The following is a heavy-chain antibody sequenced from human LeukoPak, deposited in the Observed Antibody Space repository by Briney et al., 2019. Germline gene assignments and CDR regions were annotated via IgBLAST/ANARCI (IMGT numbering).Heavy chain of an antibody. CDR3: AREPWSIAYCSSTNCGLNS. V-gene: IGHV3-30*04. CDR1: GFTFSSYA. D-gene: IGHD2-2*01. J-gene: IGHJ4*02. Sequence: TGGSLRLSCAASGFTFSSYAMHWVRQAPGKGLEWVAVISYDGSNKYYADSVKGRFTISRDNSKNTLYLQMNSLRAEDTAVYYCAREPWSIAYCSSTNCGLNSWGQGTLVTVSS. CDR2: ISYDGSNK.